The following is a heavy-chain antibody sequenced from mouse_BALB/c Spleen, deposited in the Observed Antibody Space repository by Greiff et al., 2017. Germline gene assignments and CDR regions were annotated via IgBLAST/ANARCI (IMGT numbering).Heavy chain of an antibody. V-gene: IGHV5-17*02. Sequence: EVQLVESGGGLVQPGGSRKLSCAASGFTFSSFGMHWVRQAPEKGLEWVAYISSGSSTIYYADTVKGRFTISRDNPKNTLFLQMTSLRSEDTAMYYCARGYRWYFDVWGAGTTVTVSS. J-gene: IGHJ1*01. CDR1: GFTFSSFG. CDR2: ISSGSSTI. D-gene: IGHD3-1*01. CDR3: ARGYRWYFDV.